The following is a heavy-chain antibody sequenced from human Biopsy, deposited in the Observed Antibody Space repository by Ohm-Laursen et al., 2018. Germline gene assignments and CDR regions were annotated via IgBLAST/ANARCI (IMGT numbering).Heavy chain of an antibody. D-gene: IGHD3-22*01. CDR2: IFNSANT. CDR3: ARGDYFDSNGYFWFDP. CDR1: GGSISSGGSY. Sequence: SLTLSLTGTVSGGSISSGGSYWSWIRMRQGKGLEWIGYIFNSANTYYNPSLKNLITISGDTSKNQFSLKLNSVTAADTAVYYCARGDYFDSNGYFWFDPWGQGTLVTVSS. V-gene: IGHV4-31*01. J-gene: IGHJ5*02.